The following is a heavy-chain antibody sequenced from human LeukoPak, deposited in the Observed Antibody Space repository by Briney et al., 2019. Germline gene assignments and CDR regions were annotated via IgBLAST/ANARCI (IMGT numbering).Heavy chain of an antibody. CDR3: ATVLPDSSGYYYALGAFDI. D-gene: IGHD3-22*01. CDR2: FDPEDGET. V-gene: IGHV1-24*01. CDR1: GYTLTELS. Sequence: ASEKVSCKVFGYTLTELSMHWVRQAPGKGLEWMGGFDPEDGETIYAQMFQGRVTMTEDTSTDTAYMELSSLRSEDTAVYYCATVLPDSSGYYYALGAFDIWGQGTMVTVSS. J-gene: IGHJ3*02.